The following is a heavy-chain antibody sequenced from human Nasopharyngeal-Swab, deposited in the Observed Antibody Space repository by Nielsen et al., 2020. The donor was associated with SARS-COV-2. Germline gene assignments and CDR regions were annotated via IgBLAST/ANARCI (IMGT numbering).Heavy chain of an antibody. CDR1: GYTFTSYG. D-gene: IGHD3-9*01. V-gene: IGHV1-18*01. J-gene: IGHJ3*02. CDR3: ARAYSDILTGRGHDAFDI. CDR2: ISAYNGNT. Sequence: ASVKVSCKASGYTFTSYGISWVRQAPGQGLEWMGWISAYNGNTNYAQKLQGRVIMTTDTSTSTAYIELRSLRSDDTAVYYCARAYSDILTGRGHDAFDIWGQGTMVTVSS.